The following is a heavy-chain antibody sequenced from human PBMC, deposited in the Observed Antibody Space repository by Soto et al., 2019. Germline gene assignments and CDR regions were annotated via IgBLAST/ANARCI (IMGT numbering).Heavy chain of an antibody. D-gene: IGHD1-20*01. CDR3: ARGGYNWNDVTDY. J-gene: IGHJ4*02. CDR2: IYYRGST. V-gene: IGHV4-59*01. Sequence: QGQLQESGPGPVKASEAPFLHFIVSWCSIRNFYLSLIRQPPGEGLEWIGYIYYRGSTNYNPSLKSRVTISVDTSKNKFSLKLSSVTAADTAVYYCARGGYNWNDVTDYWGQGTLVTVSS. CDR1: WCSIRNFY.